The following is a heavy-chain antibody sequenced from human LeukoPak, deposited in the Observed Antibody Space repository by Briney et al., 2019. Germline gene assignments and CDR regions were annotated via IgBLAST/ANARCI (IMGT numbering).Heavy chain of an antibody. D-gene: IGHD6-6*01. CDR3: ARRVAARRWAFDI. CDR1: GGSFSGYY. V-gene: IGHV4-34*01. J-gene: IGHJ3*02. CDR2: INHSGST. Sequence: SETLSLTCAVYGGSFSGYYWSWIRQPPGKGLEWIGEINHSGSTSYNPSLKSRVTISVDTSKNQFSLKLSSVTAADTAVYYCARRVAARRWAFDIWGQGTMVTVSS.